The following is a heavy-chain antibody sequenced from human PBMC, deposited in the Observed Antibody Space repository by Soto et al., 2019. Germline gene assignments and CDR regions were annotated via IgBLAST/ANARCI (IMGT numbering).Heavy chain of an antibody. V-gene: IGHV3-33*01. CDR1: GGIFHGYG. CDR3: ARDGIGGTVFRGYLDY. D-gene: IGHD1-7*01. J-gene: IGHJ4*02. CDR2: IRCDGSNE. Sequence: QEQLVESGGGVVQPGTSLRLSCAVPGGIFHGYGMHWVRQAAGKGLEWVALIRCDGSNEEYADSVKGRFTISRDNSKNTLYLQMNTLGAEDTAVYYCARDGIGGTVFRGYLDYWGRGPVVTVSS.